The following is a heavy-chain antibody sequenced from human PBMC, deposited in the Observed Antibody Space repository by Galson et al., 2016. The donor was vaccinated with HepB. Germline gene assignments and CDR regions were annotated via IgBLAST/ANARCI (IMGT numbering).Heavy chain of an antibody. V-gene: IGHV3-23*01. CDR1: GFTFSSYA. D-gene: IGHD6-13*01. CDR3: ARDKLVAAAPLDY. J-gene: IGHJ4*02. Sequence: SLRLSCAASGFTFSSYAMSWVRQAPGKGLAWVSTISGSGYNTYYADSVKGRFTISRDNNKNPLYLQMDSLRGEDTAVYYCARDKLVAAAPLDYWGQGTLVTVSS. CDR2: ISGSGYNT.